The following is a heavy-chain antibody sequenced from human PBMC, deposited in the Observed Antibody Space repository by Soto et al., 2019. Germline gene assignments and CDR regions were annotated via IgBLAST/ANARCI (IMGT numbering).Heavy chain of an antibody. Sequence: PWGSLRFSCAASGFPFSSYSMNWVRQAPGKGLEWVSSISSSSSYIYYADSVKGRFTISRDNAKNSLYLQMNSLRAEDTAVYYCARGGQTYYYDSSGSMSYGTEVWGHGNTVTVSS. D-gene: IGHD3-22*01. CDR1: GFPFSSYS. V-gene: IGHV3-21*01. J-gene: IGHJ6*02. CDR3: ARGGQTYYYDSSGSMSYGTEV. CDR2: ISSSSSYI.